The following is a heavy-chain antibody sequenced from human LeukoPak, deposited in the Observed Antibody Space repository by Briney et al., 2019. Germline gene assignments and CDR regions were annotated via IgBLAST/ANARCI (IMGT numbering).Heavy chain of an antibody. V-gene: IGHV5-51*01. Sequence: GESLKISCKGSGYSFTSYWIGWVRQMPGKGLEWMGIIYPGDSDTRYSPSFQGQVTISADKSISTAYLQWSGLKASDTAMYYCARTRTREGYYYYYYMDVWGKGTTVTVSS. CDR2: IYPGDSDT. D-gene: IGHD1-26*01. J-gene: IGHJ6*03. CDR1: GYSFTSYW. CDR3: ARTRTREGYYYYYYMDV.